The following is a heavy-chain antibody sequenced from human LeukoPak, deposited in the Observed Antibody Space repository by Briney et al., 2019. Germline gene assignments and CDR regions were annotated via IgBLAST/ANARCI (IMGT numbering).Heavy chain of an antibody. D-gene: IGHD3-22*01. CDR1: GFTFSRYG. V-gene: IGHV3-33*01. CDR3: ARAGTGTYYYDSSGSAFDI. J-gene: IGHJ3*02. Sequence: GGSLRLSCAASGFTFSRYGMHWVREAPGKGLEWVAVIWYDGSNKYYADSVKGRFTISRDNSKNTLYLQMNSLRAEDTAVYYCARAGTGTYYYDSSGSAFDIWGQGTMVTVSS. CDR2: IWYDGSNK.